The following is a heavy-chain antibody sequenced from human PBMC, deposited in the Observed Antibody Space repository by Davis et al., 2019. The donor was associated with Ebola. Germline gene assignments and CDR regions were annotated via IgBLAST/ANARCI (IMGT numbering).Heavy chain of an antibody. CDR2: IYPSETT. J-gene: IGHJ6*03. D-gene: IGHD3-3*01. V-gene: IGHV4-59*01. CDR1: DASISSYY. CDR3: ARGNDFWNGYPMDV. Sequence: SETLSLTCAVSDASISSYYWSWIRQPPGKGLEWMGYIYPSETTNYNPSLKRRVTISRDTPNNRFSMKLTSVTAADTAVYYWARGNDFWNGYPMDVWGKGTTVTVSS.